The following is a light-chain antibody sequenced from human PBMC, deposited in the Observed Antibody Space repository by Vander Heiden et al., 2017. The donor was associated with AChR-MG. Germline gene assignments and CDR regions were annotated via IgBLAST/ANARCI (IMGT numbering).Light chain of an antibody. CDR2: DAS. V-gene: IGKV3-15*01. J-gene: IGKJ4*01. Sequence: EIVMTLSPATLSVSPGERAALSCRASQSVRSKLAWYQQKPGQAPKLVIYDASTRVAGIPDRFSGSGYGTEFTLTITSLQSEDFAVYYCQQYNDWPPLTFGGGTKVEIK. CDR1: QSVRSK. CDR3: QQYNDWPPLT.